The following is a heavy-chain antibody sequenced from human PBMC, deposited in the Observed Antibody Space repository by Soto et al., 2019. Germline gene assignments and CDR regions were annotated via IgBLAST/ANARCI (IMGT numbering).Heavy chain of an antibody. CDR1: GYTFTGYY. J-gene: IGHJ6*02. D-gene: IGHD6-6*01. V-gene: IGHV1-2*04. CDR3: ARTPKGPTPLAALKRSRGYYYGMDV. CDR2: INPNSGGT. Sequence: QVQLVQSGAEVKKPGASVKVSCKASGYTFTGYYMHWVRQAPGQGLEWMGWINPNSGGTNYAQKFQGWGTITGDTYMSTAYMEVGGLGSDDTAVDYCARTPKGPTPLAALKRSRGYYYGMDVWGQGTTVTVSS.